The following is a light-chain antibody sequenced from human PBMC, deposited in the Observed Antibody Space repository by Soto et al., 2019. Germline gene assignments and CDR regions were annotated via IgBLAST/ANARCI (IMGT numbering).Light chain of an antibody. J-gene: IGKJ2*01. CDR2: ATS. CDR3: QKYNSASYT. CDR1: QGISNF. V-gene: IGKV1-27*01. Sequence: DIQMTQSPSSLSASVGDRVTITCRASQGISNFLAWYQQRPGKVPKLLIYATSTLQSGVPSRFSGSGSGTDFTLTISSLQPEDVATYYCQKYNSASYTFGQGTKLEIK.